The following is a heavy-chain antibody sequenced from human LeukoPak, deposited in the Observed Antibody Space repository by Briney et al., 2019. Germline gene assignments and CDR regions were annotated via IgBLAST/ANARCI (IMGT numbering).Heavy chain of an antibody. D-gene: IGHD3-9*01. V-gene: IGHV5-51*01. CDR2: IYPGDSDV. J-gene: IGHJ4*02. Sequence: GESLKISCKASGYSFTTYWIVWVRQMPGKGLEWMGIIYPGDSDVRYSPSFQGQVTISVDRSISTAYLQWSSLKASDTAMYFCAREGNYNVLTGYYHYFDCWGQGTLVTVSS. CDR1: GYSFTTYW. CDR3: AREGNYNVLTGYYHYFDC.